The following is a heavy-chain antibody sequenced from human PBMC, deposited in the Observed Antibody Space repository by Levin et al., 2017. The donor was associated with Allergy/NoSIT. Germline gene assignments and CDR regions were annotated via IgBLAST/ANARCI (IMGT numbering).Heavy chain of an antibody. D-gene: IGHD3-9*01. J-gene: IGHJ3*02. CDR1: GFTFSSYG. CDR2: ISYDGSNK. Sequence: GGSLRLSCAASGFTFSSYGMHWVRQAPGKGLEWVAVISYDGSNKYYADSVKGRFTISRDNSKNTLYLQMNSLRAEDTAVYYCAKARSTYYDILTGYYRGYDAFDIWGQGTMVTVSS. CDR3: AKARSTYYDILTGYYRGYDAFDI. V-gene: IGHV3-30*18.